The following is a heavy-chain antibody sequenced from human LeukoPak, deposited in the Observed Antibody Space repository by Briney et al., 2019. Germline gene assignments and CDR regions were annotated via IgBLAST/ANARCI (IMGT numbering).Heavy chain of an antibody. CDR1: GFSFNNYA. V-gene: IGHV3-23*01. J-gene: IGHJ6*03. CDR3: ARVNAGGLNGGWSAGYYYYYMDV. D-gene: IGHD6-19*01. CDR2: ISGSIIST. Sequence: GGSLRLSCAASGFSFNNYAMTWVRQAPGKGLEWVSSISGSIISTYYSDSVKGRFTISRGNAKNSLYLQMNSLRAEDTALYHCARVNAGGLNGGWSAGYYYYYMDVWGKGTTVTVSS.